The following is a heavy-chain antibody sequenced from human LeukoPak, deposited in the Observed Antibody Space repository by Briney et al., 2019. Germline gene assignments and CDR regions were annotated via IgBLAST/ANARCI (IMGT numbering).Heavy chain of an antibody. Sequence: ASVKVSCKASGYTFTGYYMHWVRQAPGQGLEWMGWINPNSGGTNYAQKFQGWVTMTRDTSISTAYMELSRLRSDDTAVYYCARAPIGLGYCSGGSCYRGYYFDYWGQGTLVTVSS. J-gene: IGHJ4*02. D-gene: IGHD2-15*01. V-gene: IGHV1-2*04. CDR1: GYTFTGYY. CDR3: ARAPIGLGYCSGGSCYRGYYFDY. CDR2: INPNSGGT.